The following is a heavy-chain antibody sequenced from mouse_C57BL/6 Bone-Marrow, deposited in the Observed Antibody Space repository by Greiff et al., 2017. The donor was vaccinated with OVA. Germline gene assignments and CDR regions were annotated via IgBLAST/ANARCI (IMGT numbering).Heavy chain of an antibody. J-gene: IGHJ1*03. Sequence: VQLQQPGPELVKPGASVKLSCKASGYAFTSSWMNWVKQRPGKGLEWIGRIYPGNGDTNYNGKFKGKATLTAAKSSSTAYMQLSSLTSEDSAVYFCERHEDGDYVSYFDFGYWGTGITLT. D-gene: IGHD2-13*01. CDR2: IYPGNGDT. CDR3: ERHEDGDYVSYFDFGY. V-gene: IGHV1-82*01. CDR1: GYAFTSSW.